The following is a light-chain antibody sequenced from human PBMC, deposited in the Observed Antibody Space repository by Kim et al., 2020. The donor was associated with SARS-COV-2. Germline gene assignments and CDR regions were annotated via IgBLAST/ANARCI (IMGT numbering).Light chain of an antibody. Sequence: EIVMTQSPATLSVSPGERATLSCRASQSFTSKLAWFQQKPGRAPRLLIYDTSTRATGNPARFSGSGSGTEFTLTISSLQSEDFAVYYCQQYYSWPLTFGGGTKVDIK. CDR1: QSFTSK. CDR3: QQYYSWPLT. CDR2: DTS. J-gene: IGKJ4*01. V-gene: IGKV3-15*01.